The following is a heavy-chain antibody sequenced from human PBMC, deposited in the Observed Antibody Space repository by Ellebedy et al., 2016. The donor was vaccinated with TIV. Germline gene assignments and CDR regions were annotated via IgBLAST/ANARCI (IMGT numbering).Heavy chain of an antibody. CDR2: ISYSGST. CDR1: YDSISRYY. J-gene: IGHJ3*02. D-gene: IGHD6-13*01. Sequence: MPSETLSLTCSVSYDSISRYYWSWIRQPPGKGLEWIGYISYSGSTNYNPSLQSRITISVDTSKNHFSLKLSSVTAADTAVYYCARVVWQQPVSYAFDIWGQGTMVTVSS. CDR3: ARVVWQQPVSYAFDI. V-gene: IGHV4-59*01.